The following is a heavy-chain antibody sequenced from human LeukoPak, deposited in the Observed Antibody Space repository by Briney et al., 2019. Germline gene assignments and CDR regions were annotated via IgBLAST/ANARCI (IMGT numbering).Heavy chain of an antibody. Sequence: PGGSLRLSCAASGFTFSSYEMNWVRQAPGKGLEWVSYISSSSSTIYYADSVKGRFTISRDNAKNSLYLQMNSLRAEDTAVYYCARDRCSGGRCYKSHWGQGTLVTVSS. CDR2: ISSSSSTI. V-gene: IGHV3-48*03. D-gene: IGHD2-15*01. J-gene: IGHJ4*02. CDR1: GFTFSSYE. CDR3: ARDRCSGGRCYKSH.